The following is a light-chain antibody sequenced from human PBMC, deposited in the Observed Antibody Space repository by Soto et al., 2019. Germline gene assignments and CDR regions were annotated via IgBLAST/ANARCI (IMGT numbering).Light chain of an antibody. CDR3: QQRSSWPLT. V-gene: IGKV3-11*01. CDR2: DAS. Sequence: EKALTQSPVTLSLSPGERATLSCRASQSVSSNLAWYQQRPGQAPRLLIYDASNRATGTPARFSGSGSGTDFTLTISSLEPEDFAVYYCQQRSSWPLTFGGGTKVDIK. J-gene: IGKJ4*01. CDR1: QSVSSN.